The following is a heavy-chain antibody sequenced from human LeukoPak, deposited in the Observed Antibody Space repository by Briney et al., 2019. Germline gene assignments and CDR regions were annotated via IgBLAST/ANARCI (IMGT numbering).Heavy chain of an antibody. Sequence: SQTLSLTFAISGDSVSSNSAAWNWIRQSPSRGLEWLGRTYYRSKWYNDYAVSVKSRITISPDTSKNQFSLQLNSVTPEDTAVYSCARDLAVAGTPHFDYWGQGTLVTVSS. CDR3: ARDLAVAGTPHFDY. CDR1: GDSVSSNSAA. V-gene: IGHV6-1*01. J-gene: IGHJ4*02. D-gene: IGHD6-19*01. CDR2: TYYRSKWYN.